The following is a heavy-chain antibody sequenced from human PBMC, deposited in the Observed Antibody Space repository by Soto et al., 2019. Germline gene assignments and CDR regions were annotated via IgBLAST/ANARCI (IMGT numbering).Heavy chain of an antibody. CDR1: GGSISSGGYY. Sequence: QVQLQESGPGLVKPSQTLSLTCTVSGGSISSGGYYWSWIRQHPGKGLEWIGYIYYSGSTYYNQALKSRVTISLDTSKNQFSLKRSSVTAADTAVYYCARELYYDSSGYSSTYWYFDLWGRGTLVTVSS. V-gene: IGHV4-31*03. J-gene: IGHJ2*01. CDR3: ARELYYDSSGYSSTYWYFDL. D-gene: IGHD3-22*01. CDR2: IYYSGST.